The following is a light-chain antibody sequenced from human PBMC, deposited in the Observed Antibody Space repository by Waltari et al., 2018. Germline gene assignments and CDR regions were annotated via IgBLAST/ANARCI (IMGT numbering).Light chain of an antibody. CDR1: SSDVGGYNY. CDR3: CSYAGSYVV. CDR2: DVS. Sequence: QSALTQPRSVSGSPGPSVTISCTGTSSDVGGYNYVSWYHHHPGKAPKVMVYDVSKRPSGVPDRFSGSKSGNTASLTISGLQAEDEADYYCCSYAGSYVVFGGGTKLTVL. J-gene: IGLJ2*01. V-gene: IGLV2-11*01.